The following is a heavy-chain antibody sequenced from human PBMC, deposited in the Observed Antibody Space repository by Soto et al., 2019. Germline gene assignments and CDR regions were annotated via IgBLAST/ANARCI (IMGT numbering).Heavy chain of an antibody. CDR2: INAGNGNT. J-gene: IGHJ6*02. Sequence: ASVKVSCKASGYTFTSCAMHWVRQAPGQRLEWMGWINAGNGNTKYSQKFQGRVTITRDTSASTAYMELSSLRSEDTAVYYCASTQYCSGGSCYEGLYYYYGMDVWGQGTTVTVSS. V-gene: IGHV1-3*01. D-gene: IGHD2-15*01. CDR3: ASTQYCSGGSCYEGLYYYYGMDV. CDR1: GYTFTSCA.